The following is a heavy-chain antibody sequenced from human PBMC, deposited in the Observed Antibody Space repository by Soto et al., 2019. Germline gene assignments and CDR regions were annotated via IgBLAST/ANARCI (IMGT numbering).Heavy chain of an antibody. CDR3: ARAVQWLSNPPYFDY. CDR2: IVPIFGTA. J-gene: IGHJ4*02. D-gene: IGHD6-19*01. V-gene: IGHV1-69*13. CDR1: GGTFSSYA. Sequence: SVKVSCKASGGTFSSYAISWVRQAPGQGLEWMGGIVPIFGTANYAQKFQGRVTITADESTSTAYMELSSLRSEDTAVYYCARAVQWLSNPPYFDYWGQGTLVTVSS.